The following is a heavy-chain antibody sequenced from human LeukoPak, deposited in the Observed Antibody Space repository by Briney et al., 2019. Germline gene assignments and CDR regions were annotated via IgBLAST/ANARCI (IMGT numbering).Heavy chain of an antibody. CDR2: ISAEGDIQ. CDR3: TRDMIRGVPDYIDY. D-gene: IGHD3-10*01. Sequence: GGSLRLSCAATGFRFSSYDMHWVRQAPGKGLEWVAAISAEGDIQIYLDSVMGRFTISRDNSKSTLYLQMNSLRIEDTGFYYCTRDMIRGVPDYIDYWGQGTLVTVSS. V-gene: IGHV3-30-3*01. CDR1: GFRFSSYD. J-gene: IGHJ4*02.